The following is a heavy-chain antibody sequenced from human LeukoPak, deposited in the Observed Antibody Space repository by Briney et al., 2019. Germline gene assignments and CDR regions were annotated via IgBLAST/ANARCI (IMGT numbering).Heavy chain of an antibody. CDR2: IGYDGSNK. J-gene: IGHJ4*02. V-gene: IGHV3-33*06. CDR3: AKPRYYDSSGYYRVYFDY. Sequence: GGSLRLSCAASGFTFSSYGMHWVRQAPGKGLEWVAVIGYDGSNKYYADSVKGRFTISRDNSKNTLYLQMNSLRAEDTAVYYCAKPRYYDSSGYYRVYFDYWGQGTLVTVSS. D-gene: IGHD3-22*01. CDR1: GFTFSSYG.